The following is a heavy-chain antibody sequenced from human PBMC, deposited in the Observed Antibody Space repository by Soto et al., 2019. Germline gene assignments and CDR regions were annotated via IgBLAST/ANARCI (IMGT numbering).Heavy chain of an antibody. CDR3: ARDLGHGNGPFDY. CDR1: GFTFTAYG. D-gene: IGHD1-26*01. V-gene: IGHV3-33*01. Sequence: GGSLRLSCAASGFTFTAYGMHWVRQAPGKGLEWVAVIWYDGTKKYYADSVKGRFTISRDNSRNSLYLQVNSLRVEDTAVYYCARDLGHGNGPFDYWGQGALVTAPQ. CDR2: IWYDGTKK. J-gene: IGHJ4*02.